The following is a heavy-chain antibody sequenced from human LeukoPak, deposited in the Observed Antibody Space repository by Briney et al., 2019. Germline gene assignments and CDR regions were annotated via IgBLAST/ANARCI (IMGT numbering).Heavy chain of an antibody. Sequence: PSETLSLTCTVSGGSISSSSYYWGWIRQPPGKGLEWIGSIYYSGSTYYNPSLKSRVTISVDTSKNQFSLKLSSVTAADTAVYYCAKRPIRINWFDPWDQGTLVTVSS. J-gene: IGHJ5*02. CDR3: AKRPIRINWFDP. D-gene: IGHD3-3*02. CDR1: GGSISSSSYY. V-gene: IGHV4-39*01. CDR2: IYYSGST.